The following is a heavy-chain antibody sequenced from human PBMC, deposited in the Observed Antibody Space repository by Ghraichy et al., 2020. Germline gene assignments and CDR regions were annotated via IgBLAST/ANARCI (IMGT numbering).Heavy chain of an antibody. D-gene: IGHD3-9*01. CDR1: GFSLSTSGVG. CDR3: AHSSYDILTGYPMGGFDY. Sequence: SGPTLVKPTQTLTLTCTFSGFSLSTSGVGVGWIRQPPGKALEWLALIYWDDDKRYSPSLKSRLTITKDTSKNQVVLTMTNMDPVDTATYYCAHSSYDILTGYPMGGFDYWGQGTLITVSS. V-gene: IGHV2-5*02. CDR2: IYWDDDK. J-gene: IGHJ4*02.